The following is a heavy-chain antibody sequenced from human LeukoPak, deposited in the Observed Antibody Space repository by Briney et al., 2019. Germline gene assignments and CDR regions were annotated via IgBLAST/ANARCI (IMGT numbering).Heavy chain of an antibody. J-gene: IGHJ1*01. CDR3: RLGTTRGEYFQH. CDR2: IKEDGSER. V-gene: IGHV3-7*01. D-gene: IGHD1-26*01. Sequence: GGSLRLSCAASGFTFSSYWMSWVRLAPGKGLEWVANIKEDGSERNYVDSVKGRYTISRDNSKNTLYLQMNSLRRDDAAVYYCRLGTTRGEYFQHWGQGTLVTVSS. CDR1: GFTFSSYW.